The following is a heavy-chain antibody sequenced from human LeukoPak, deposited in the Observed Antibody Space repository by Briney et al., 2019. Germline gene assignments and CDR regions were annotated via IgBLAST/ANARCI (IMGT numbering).Heavy chain of an antibody. Sequence: SETLSLTCAVYGGSFSGYYWSWIRQPPGKGLEWIGEINHSGSTNYNPSLKSRVTISVDTSKNQFSLKLSSVTAADTAVYYCARVPRTIFGVVIIENWFDPWGQGTLVTVSS. D-gene: IGHD3-3*01. CDR3: ARVPRTIFGVVIIENWFDP. CDR2: INHSGST. J-gene: IGHJ5*02. V-gene: IGHV4-34*01. CDR1: GGSFSGYY.